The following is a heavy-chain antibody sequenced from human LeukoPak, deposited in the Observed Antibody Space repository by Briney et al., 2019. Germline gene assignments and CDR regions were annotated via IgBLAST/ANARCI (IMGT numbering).Heavy chain of an antibody. Sequence: GGSLRLSCAASGFTFSGSAMHWVRQASGKGLEWVGRIRSKANSYATAYAASVKGRFTISRDNAKNSLYLQMNSLRAEDTAVYYCAREGPPLGDFQTKYYFDYWGQGTLVTVSS. CDR3: AREGPPLGDFQTKYYFDY. CDR1: GFTFSGSA. J-gene: IGHJ4*02. CDR2: IRSKANSYAT. D-gene: IGHD3-10*01. V-gene: IGHV3-73*01.